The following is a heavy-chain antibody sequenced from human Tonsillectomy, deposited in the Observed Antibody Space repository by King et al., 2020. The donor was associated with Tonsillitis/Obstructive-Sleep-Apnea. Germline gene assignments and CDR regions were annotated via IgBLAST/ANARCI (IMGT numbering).Heavy chain of an antibody. CDR3: AREALAAAGTILDY. J-gene: IGHJ4*02. Sequence: VQLVESGAEVKKPGASVKVSCKASGYTFTSYYMHWVRQAPGQGLEWMGIINPSDSGTKYAQKFQGRVTLTRDTSTSTVHMELRSLRSEDTAVYYCAREALAAAGTILDYWGQGTLVTVSS. V-gene: IGHV1-46*01. CDR1: GYTFTSYY. CDR2: INPSDSGT. D-gene: IGHD6-13*01.